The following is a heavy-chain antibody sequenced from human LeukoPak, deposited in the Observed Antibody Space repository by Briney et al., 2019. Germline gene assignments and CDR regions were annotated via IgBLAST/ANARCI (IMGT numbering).Heavy chain of an antibody. CDR1: GYTFTSYY. V-gene: IGHV1-46*01. Sequence: ASVKVSCKASGYTFTSYYMHWVRQAPGQGLEWMGIINPSGGSTSYAQKFQGRVTMTRDTSTSTVYMELSSLRSEDTAVYYCARDNSVGDYAWWFDPWGQGTLVTVSS. CDR2: INPSGGST. D-gene: IGHD1-26*01. CDR3: ARDNSVGDYAWWFDP. J-gene: IGHJ5*02.